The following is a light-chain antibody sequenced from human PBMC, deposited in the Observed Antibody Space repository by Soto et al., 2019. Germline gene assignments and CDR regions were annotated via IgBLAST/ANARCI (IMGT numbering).Light chain of an antibody. V-gene: IGKV3-15*01. CDR1: QSVSSN. CDR2: ATS. Sequence: EIVMTQSPATLSVSPGERATLSCRASQSVSSNLAWYQQKPGQAPRLLIYATSTRATGIPDRFSGSGSGTEFTLIISSLQSEDFAVYHCQQYYNKPPITFGQGTRLEIK. J-gene: IGKJ5*01. CDR3: QQYYNKPPIT.